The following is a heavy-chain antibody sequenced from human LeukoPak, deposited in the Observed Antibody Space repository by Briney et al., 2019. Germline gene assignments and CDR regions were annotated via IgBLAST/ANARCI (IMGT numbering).Heavy chain of an antibody. D-gene: IGHD3-3*01. V-gene: IGHV4-4*07. Sequence: SETLSLTCTVSGGSINSYYWSWIRQPAGKGLEWIGRIYTSGSTNYNPSLKSRVTMSVDTSKNQFSLKLSSVTAADTAVYYCAREPRRRDDFWSGEWVYWGQGTLVTVSS. J-gene: IGHJ4*02. CDR2: IYTSGST. CDR1: GGSINSYY. CDR3: AREPRRRDDFWSGEWVY.